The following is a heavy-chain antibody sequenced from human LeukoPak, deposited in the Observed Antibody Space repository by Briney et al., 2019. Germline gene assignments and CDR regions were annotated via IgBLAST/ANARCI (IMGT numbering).Heavy chain of an antibody. V-gene: IGHV4-59*01. D-gene: IGHD6-19*01. CDR1: GGSISSYY. CDR3: ARDLGGDSSGWYPKDYFDY. Sequence: SETLSLTCTVSGGSISSYYWSWIRQPPGKGLEWIGYIYYSGSTNYNPSLKSRVTISVDTSKNQFSLKLSSVTAADTAVYYCARDLGGDSSGWYPKDYFDYWGQGTLVTVSS. CDR2: IYYSGST. J-gene: IGHJ4*02.